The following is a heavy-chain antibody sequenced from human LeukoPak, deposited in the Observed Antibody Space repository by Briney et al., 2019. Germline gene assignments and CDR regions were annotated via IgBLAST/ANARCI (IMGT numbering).Heavy chain of an antibody. CDR3: ARFSVVVPAATPGGYYYYGMDV. J-gene: IGHJ6*02. CDR2: INHSGTT. V-gene: IGHV4-39*07. Sequence: SGTLSLTCTVSGGSISSGDYYWSWIRQPPGKGLEWIGEINHSGTTNYNPSLRSRVTISVDTSKNQFSLKLSSVTAADTAVYYCARFSVVVPAATPGGYYYYGMDVWGQGTTVTVSS. CDR1: GGSISSGDYY. D-gene: IGHD2-2*01.